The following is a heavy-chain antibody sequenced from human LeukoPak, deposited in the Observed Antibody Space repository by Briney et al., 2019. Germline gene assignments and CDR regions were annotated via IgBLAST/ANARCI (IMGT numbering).Heavy chain of an antibody. CDR3: AKDAQRGFDYSNSLDK. J-gene: IGHJ4*02. CDR2: IWSDGTNT. CDR1: GFTFGDFA. V-gene: IGHV3-33*06. Sequence: GGSLRLSCTAPGFTFGDFAMNWVRQAPGKGLEWVAVIWSDGTNTYYGDPVKGRFTISRDNFQRTVYLQMNSLRAEDTAVYYCAKDAQRGFDYSNSLDKWGQGTLVTVSS. D-gene: IGHD4-11*01.